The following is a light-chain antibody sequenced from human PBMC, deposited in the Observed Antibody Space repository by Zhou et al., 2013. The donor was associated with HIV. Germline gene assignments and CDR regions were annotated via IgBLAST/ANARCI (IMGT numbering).Light chain of an antibody. CDR3: QQSYNNPWT. Sequence: DIQMTQSPSSLSASVGDRVTITCRASQSISTYLNWYQQKPGKAPKLLIYAASRLQSGVPSRFRGSGSGTEFTLTISSLQPEDFATYYCQQSYNNPWTFGQGTKVEIK. CDR1: QSISTY. V-gene: IGKV1-39*01. J-gene: IGKJ1*01. CDR2: AAS.